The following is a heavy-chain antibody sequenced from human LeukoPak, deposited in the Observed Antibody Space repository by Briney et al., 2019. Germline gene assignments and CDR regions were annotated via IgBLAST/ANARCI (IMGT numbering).Heavy chain of an antibody. V-gene: IGHV4-30-4*08. CDR3: ARGGSYLGYWFDP. D-gene: IGHD1-26*01. CDR1: GGSISSGDDY. J-gene: IGHJ5*02. CDR2: IYYSGST. Sequence: PSQTLSLTCTVSGGSISSGDDYWSWIRQPPGKGPEWIGYIYYSGSTYYNPSLKSRVTILVDTSKNQSSLKLSSVTAADTAVYYCARGGSYLGYWFDPWGQGTLVTVSS.